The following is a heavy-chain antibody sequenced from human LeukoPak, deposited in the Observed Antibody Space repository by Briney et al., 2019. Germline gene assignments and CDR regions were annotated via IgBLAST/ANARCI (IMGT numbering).Heavy chain of an antibody. D-gene: IGHD2-15*01. CDR3: AGYCSGGSCYSYHWYFDL. J-gene: IGHJ2*01. CDR1: GYSISSGYY. CDR2: IYHSGST. V-gene: IGHV4-38-2*02. Sequence: SSEALSLTCTVSGYSISSGYYWGWIRQPPGKGLEWIGSIYHSGSTYYNPSLKSRVTISVDTSKNQFSLKLSSVTAADTAVYYCAGYCSGGSCYSYHWYFDLWGRGTLVTVSS.